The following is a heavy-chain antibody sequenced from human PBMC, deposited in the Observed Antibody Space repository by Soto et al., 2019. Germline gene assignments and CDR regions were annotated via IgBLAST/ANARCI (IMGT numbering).Heavy chain of an antibody. CDR1: GFTFSSYW. CDR2: IKQDGSEK. Sequence: VQLVESGGGLVQPGGSLRLSCAASGFTFSSYWMSWVRQAPGKGLEWVANIKQDGSEKYYVDSVKGRFTISRDNAKNSLYLQMNSLRAEDTAVYYCARVSIAVAGVWFDPWGQGTLVTVSS. V-gene: IGHV3-7*01. CDR3: ARVSIAVAGVWFDP. J-gene: IGHJ5*02. D-gene: IGHD6-19*01.